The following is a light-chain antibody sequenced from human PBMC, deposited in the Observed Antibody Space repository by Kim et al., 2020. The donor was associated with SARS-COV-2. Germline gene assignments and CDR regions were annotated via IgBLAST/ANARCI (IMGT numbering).Light chain of an antibody. CDR3: QSADGSGTYV. CDR1: TLPEKQ. CDR2: KDN. Sequence: SYELTQPPSLSVSPGHTARITCSGDTLPEKQTYWYQQKSGQAPLLVIYKDNERPSGIPGRFSGSSSGTTVTLTISGVQAEDDADYYCQSADGSGTYVFGT. V-gene: IGLV3-25*03. J-gene: IGLJ1*01.